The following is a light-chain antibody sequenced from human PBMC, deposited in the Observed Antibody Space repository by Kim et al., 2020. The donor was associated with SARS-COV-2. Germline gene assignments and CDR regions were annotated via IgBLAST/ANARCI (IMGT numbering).Light chain of an antibody. J-gene: IGLJ2*01. Sequence: LGETGRVTGEGDSLRKDGAAWYGGRRGRARLLGCCGKNNRPCGIPDRFSGSTSGTTASLTIIGAQAEDEADYYCNSRDSIGNYVVFGGGTQLTVL. V-gene: IGLV3-19*01. CDR2: GKN. CDR1: SLRKDG. CDR3: NSRDSIGNYVV.